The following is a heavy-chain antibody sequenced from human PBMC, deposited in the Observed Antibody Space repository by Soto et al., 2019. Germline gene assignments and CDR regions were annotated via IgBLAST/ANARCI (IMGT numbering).Heavy chain of an antibody. V-gene: IGHV2-5*02. J-gene: IGHJ5*02. D-gene: IGHD3-10*02. CDR3: VHYVPASPAGWFDP. CDR1: GLSLSTSGEA. Sequence: QITLKESGPTLVKPTQTLTLTCSFSGLSLSTSGEAVGWIRQPPGKALEWLALIYWDDDKLFNPTLKTRLTITKDTSKNQVVLTLTNMDPVDTATYSCVHYVPASPAGWFDPWGQGILVTVSS. CDR2: IYWDDDK.